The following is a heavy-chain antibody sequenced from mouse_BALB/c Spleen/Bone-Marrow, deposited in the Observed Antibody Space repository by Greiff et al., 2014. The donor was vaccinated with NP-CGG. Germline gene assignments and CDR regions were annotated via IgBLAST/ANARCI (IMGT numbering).Heavy chain of an antibody. CDR1: GYAFSSYW. D-gene: IGHD1-1*01. CDR2: IYPGDGDT. V-gene: IGHV1-80*01. J-gene: IGHJ2*01. Sequence: VQLQQSGAELVRPGSSVKISCKASGYAFSSYWMIWVKQRPGRGLEWIGQIYPGDGDTNYNGKFKGKATLTADKSSSTAYMQLSSLTPEDSAVYFCARSGYGSNYDYWGQGTTLTVSS. CDR3: ARSGYGSNYDY.